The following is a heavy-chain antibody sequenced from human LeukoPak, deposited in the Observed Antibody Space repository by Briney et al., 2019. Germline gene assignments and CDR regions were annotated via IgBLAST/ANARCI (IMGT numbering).Heavy chain of an antibody. Sequence: PGGALRLSCAASGFTFSDAWMSWVRQAPGKGLEWVGRIKSKTDGGTTDYAAPVKGRFTISSDDSKNTLYLQMNSLKTEDTAVYYCTTRGGSFSIFDFWGQGPLVTVSS. J-gene: IGHJ4*02. CDR3: TTRGGSFSIFDF. CDR1: GFTFSDAW. CDR2: IKSKTDGGTT. D-gene: IGHD1-26*01. V-gene: IGHV3-15*01.